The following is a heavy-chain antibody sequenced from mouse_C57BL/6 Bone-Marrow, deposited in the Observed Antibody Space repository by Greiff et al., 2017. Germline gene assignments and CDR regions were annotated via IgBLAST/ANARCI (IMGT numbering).Heavy chain of an antibody. D-gene: IGHD1-1*01. CDR1: GYTFTDHT. CDR3: ARKSYGSLVLFDY. V-gene: IGHV1-78*01. Sequence: VQLQQSDAELVKPGASVKISCKVSGYTFTDHTIHWMKQRPEQGLEWIGYIYPRDGSTKYNEKFKGKATLTADKSSSTAYMQLNSLTSEDSAVXFCARKSYGSLVLFDYWGQGTTLTVSS. CDR2: IYPRDGST. J-gene: IGHJ2*01.